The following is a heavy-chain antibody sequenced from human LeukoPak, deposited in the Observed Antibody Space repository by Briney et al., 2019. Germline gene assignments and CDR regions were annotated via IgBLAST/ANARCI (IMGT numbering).Heavy chain of an antibody. D-gene: IGHD3-10*01. CDR3: AREGVYGSGSYYQDY. V-gene: IGHV3-66*01. CDR1: GFTVSSNY. CDR2: IYSGGST. J-gene: IGHJ4*02. Sequence: GGSLRLSCAASGFTVSSNYMSWVRQAPGKGLEWVSVIYSGGSTYYADSVKGRFTISRDNSKNTLYLQMNSLRVEDTAVYYCAREGVYGSGSYYQDYWGQGTLVTVSS.